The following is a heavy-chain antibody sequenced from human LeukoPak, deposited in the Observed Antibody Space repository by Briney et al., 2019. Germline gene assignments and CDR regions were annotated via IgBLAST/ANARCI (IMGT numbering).Heavy chain of an antibody. CDR3: ARNGNNAFDI. CDR2: IYYSGTT. J-gene: IGHJ3*02. V-gene: IGHV4-31*03. CDR1: GDSISSRTYY. D-gene: IGHD5-24*01. Sequence: PSQTLSLTCTVSGDSISSRTYYWSWIRQHPGKGLEWIGRIYYSGTTYYNPSLKSRLTISVDTSENQFSLKLSSVTAADTAVYYCARNGNNAFDIWGQGTMVTVSS.